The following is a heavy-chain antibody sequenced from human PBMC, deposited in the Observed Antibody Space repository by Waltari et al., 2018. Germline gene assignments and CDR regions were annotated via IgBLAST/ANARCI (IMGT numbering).Heavy chain of an antibody. J-gene: IGHJ4*02. CDR3: SAGTVY. Sequence: EVQLVESGGGLVQPGGSLRLSCAASGFTFTSYWMHWVRQAPGKGLGGLSLITRDGSTTSYGDSVKGRVTISRDNAKNTLYLQMNSLRAEDTAVYYCSAGTVYWGQGILVTVSS. CDR2: ITRDGSTT. CDR1: GFTFTSYW. V-gene: IGHV3-74*01. D-gene: IGHD1-26*01.